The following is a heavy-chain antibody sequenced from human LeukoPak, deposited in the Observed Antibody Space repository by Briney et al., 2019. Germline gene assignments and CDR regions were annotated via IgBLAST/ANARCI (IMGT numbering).Heavy chain of an antibody. Sequence: PGGSLRLSCAASGFTFNSYAMSWVRQAAGKGLEWVSSISGSGGSTYYADSVKGRFTISRDSSKNMLYPQMNTLRAEDTAIYYCAKDGIDSGDPNGFDPWGQGTLVTVSS. CDR3: AKDGIDSGDPNGFDP. J-gene: IGHJ5*02. D-gene: IGHD3-10*01. CDR2: ISGSGGST. V-gene: IGHV3-23*01. CDR1: GFTFNSYA.